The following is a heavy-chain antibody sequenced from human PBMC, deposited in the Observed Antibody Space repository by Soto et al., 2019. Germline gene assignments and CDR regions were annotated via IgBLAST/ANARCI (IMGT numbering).Heavy chain of an antibody. Sequence: SQTLSLTCAISGDSVSSNTASWNWIRQSPSRGLEWLGRTYFRSKWYNDYAVSVKSRIIINPDTSTNQSSLQLNSVTPEDTAVYFCAKGDNLGPKTGYAFDPWGQGIMVTVSS. V-gene: IGHV6-1*01. CDR1: GDSVSSNTAS. CDR3: AKGDNLGPKTGYAFDP. D-gene: IGHD5-12*01. J-gene: IGHJ5*02. CDR2: TYFRSKWYN.